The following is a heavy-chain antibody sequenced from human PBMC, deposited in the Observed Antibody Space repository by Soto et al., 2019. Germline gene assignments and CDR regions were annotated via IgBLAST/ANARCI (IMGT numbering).Heavy chain of an antibody. CDR2: INHSGGT. J-gene: IGHJ6*02. CDR3: ARAEIAAAGPTYYYYGMDV. CDR1: VGSFGGSS. Sequence: QVQHQQGAAGLLKPSGPLSLTCLAYVGSFGGSSWGWIRQPPGRGWEWFGEINHSGGTNYNPSLKSRVTISVDTSKNQFSLKLSSVTAADTAVYYCARAEIAAAGPTYYYYGMDVWGQGTTVTVSS. V-gene: IGHV4-34*01. D-gene: IGHD6-13*01.